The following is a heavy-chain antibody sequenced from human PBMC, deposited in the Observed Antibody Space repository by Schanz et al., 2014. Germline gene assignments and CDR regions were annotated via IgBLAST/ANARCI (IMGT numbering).Heavy chain of an antibody. CDR3: ARAKRFGDMDV. Sequence: QVQLVQSGAEVKKPGASVKVSCKASGYTFTSDSMHWVRQAPGQGLEWKGMINPSGGSTTYAQKFQGRVTMTRDTSTSTVYMEMSSLRAEDTAVYYCARAKRFGDMDVWGQGTTVTVSS. J-gene: IGHJ6*02. CDR1: GYTFTSDS. D-gene: IGHD3-10*01. CDR2: INPSGGST. V-gene: IGHV1-46*01.